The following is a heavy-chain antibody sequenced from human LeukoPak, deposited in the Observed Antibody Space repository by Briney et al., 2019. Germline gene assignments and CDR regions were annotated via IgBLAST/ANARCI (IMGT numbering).Heavy chain of an antibody. CDR2: IKSKTDGGTT. V-gene: IGHV3-15*01. CDR3: TTYNWGFFQY. Sequence: GGSLRLSCAASGFTFSNAWMSWVRQAPGKGLEWAGRIKSKTDGGTTDYAAPVKGRFTISRDDSKNTLYLQMNSLKTEDTAVYYCTTYNWGFFQYWGQGTLVTVSS. D-gene: IGHD3-16*01. CDR1: GFTFSNAW. J-gene: IGHJ1*01.